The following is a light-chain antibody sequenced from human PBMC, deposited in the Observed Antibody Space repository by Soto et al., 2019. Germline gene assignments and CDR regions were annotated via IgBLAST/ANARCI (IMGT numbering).Light chain of an antibody. CDR1: QGVNSY. CDR3: QQRSEWPLCT. Sequence: LTQSPATLPLFPGDKPTLSSRASQGVNSYLAWYQQKPGQAPRLLIYDVSNRATGIPARFSGSGSGTDFTLTISSLEPEDFAVYFCQQRSEWPLCTFGQGTKLEIK. CDR2: DVS. V-gene: IGKV3-11*01. J-gene: IGKJ2*02.